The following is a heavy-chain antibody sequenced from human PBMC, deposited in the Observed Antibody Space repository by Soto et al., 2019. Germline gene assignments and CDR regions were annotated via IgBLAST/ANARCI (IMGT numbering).Heavy chain of an antibody. J-gene: IGHJ4*02. CDR1: GYTLTELS. CDR3: AIAYPYYDYIWGSYRFVDY. Sequence: ASVKVSCKVSGYTLTELSMHWVRQAPGKGLEWMGGFDPEDGETIYAQKFQGRVTMTEDTSTDTAYMELSSLRSEDTAMYYCAIAYPYYDYIWGSYRFVDYWGQGTLVTV. V-gene: IGHV1-24*01. D-gene: IGHD3-16*02. CDR2: FDPEDGET.